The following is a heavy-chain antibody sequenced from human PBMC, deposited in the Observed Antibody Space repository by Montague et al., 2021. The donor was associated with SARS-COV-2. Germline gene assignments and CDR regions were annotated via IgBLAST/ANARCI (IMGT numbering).Heavy chain of an antibody. Sequence: SETLSLTCAVYGGSFSGYYWSWIRQPPGKGLEWIGEINHSGSTNYNPSLKSRVTISVDTSKNQFSLKLSSVTAADTAVYYCARSGWEQHARARYYYYYGMDVWGQGTTVTVSS. V-gene: IGHV4-34*01. CDR1: GGSFSGYY. CDR3: ARSGWEQHARARYYYYYGMDV. J-gene: IGHJ6*02. D-gene: IGHD1-26*01. CDR2: INHSGST.